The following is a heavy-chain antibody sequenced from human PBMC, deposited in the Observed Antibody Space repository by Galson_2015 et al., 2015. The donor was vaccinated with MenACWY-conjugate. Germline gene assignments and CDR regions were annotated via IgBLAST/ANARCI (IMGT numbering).Heavy chain of an antibody. CDR3: ARAGSENCRTTNCLSLGAKFSYYYYMDV. V-gene: IGHV3-53*01. CDR2: IYSGGST. D-gene: IGHD2-2*01. CDR1: GFTVNTNY. J-gene: IGHJ6*03. Sequence: SLRLSCAASGFTVNTNYMTWVRQAPGKGLEWVSIIYSGGSTYYPDSGGGGFTFSRKNSRNTLILQLAGLRPDDRAVYYCARAGSENCRTTNCLSLGAKFSYYYYMDVWGKGTTVTVSS.